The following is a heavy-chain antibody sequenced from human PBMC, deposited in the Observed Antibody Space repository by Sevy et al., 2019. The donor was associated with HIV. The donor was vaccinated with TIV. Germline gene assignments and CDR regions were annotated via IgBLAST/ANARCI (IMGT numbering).Heavy chain of an antibody. V-gene: IGHV4-38-2*01. CDR2: IYQSGNT. D-gene: IGHD3-9*01. CDR3: ASFSRLLIISGDVFEI. CDR1: AYSVSSAYS. J-gene: IGHJ3*02. Sequence: SETLSLTCAVSAYSVSSAYSWGWIRQPPGKGLEWIGNIYQSGNTYYNPSLKSRVTISVDTSNNQFSLRLTSVTAADTAVNDCASFSRLLIISGDVFEIWGQGTMVTVSS.